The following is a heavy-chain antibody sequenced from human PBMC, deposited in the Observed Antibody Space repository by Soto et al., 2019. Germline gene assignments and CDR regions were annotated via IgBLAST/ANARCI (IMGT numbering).Heavy chain of an antibody. V-gene: IGHV4-34*01. Sequence: SETLSLSCAVSGGSFSCYYWSWIRPPPGKGLEWIGEINHSGSTNYNPSLKSRVTISVDTSKNQFSLKLSSVTAADTAVYYCARGDYYDRFYYYGMDVWGQGTTVT. CDR1: GGSFSCYY. CDR2: INHSGST. CDR3: ARGDYYDRFYYYGMDV. J-gene: IGHJ6*02. D-gene: IGHD3-22*01.